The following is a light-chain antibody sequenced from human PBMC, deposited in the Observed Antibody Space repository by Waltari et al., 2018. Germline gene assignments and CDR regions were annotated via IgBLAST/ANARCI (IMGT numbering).Light chain of an antibody. V-gene: IGKV3-11*01. J-gene: IGKJ5*01. Sequence: EIVLTQSPATLSLAPGERATLYCRASQSVSSYLAWYQQKPGQAPRLLVYGASNRATGIPARFSGSASGTDFTLTISSLEPEDFAVYYCQQRSNWPLTFGQGTRLEIK. CDR1: QSVSSY. CDR2: GAS. CDR3: QQRSNWPLT.